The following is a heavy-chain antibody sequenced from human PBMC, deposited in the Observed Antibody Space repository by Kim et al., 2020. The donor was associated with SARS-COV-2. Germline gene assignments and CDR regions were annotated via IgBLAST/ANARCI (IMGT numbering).Heavy chain of an antibody. V-gene: IGHV3-23*01. CDR2: VGAIGDPT. Sequence: GGSLRLSCAASGFTFSSYGMSWVRQAPGKGLEWVSSVGAIGDPTSYADSVKGRFTIFRDISKNTLYLQMDSLRAEDTAVYFCARLRETGNSGRGYFDFWGQGPLVTVSA. D-gene: IGHD1-26*01. CDR1: GFTFSSYG. J-gene: IGHJ4*02. CDR3: ARLRETGNSGRGYFDF.